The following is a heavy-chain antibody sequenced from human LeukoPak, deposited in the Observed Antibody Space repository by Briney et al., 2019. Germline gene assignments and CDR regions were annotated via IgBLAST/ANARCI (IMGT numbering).Heavy chain of an antibody. Sequence: PGGSLRLSCAASGFTFSSYSMNWVRQAPGKGLEWVSSISSSSSYIYYADSVKGRFTISRDNSKNTLYLQMNNLRAEDTAVYYCAKDPRDHCYGWSWRYFDYWGQGTLVTVSS. CDR3: AKDPRDHCYGWSWRYFDY. D-gene: IGHD5-18*01. V-gene: IGHV3-21*01. CDR1: GFTFSSYS. CDR2: ISSSSSYI. J-gene: IGHJ4*02.